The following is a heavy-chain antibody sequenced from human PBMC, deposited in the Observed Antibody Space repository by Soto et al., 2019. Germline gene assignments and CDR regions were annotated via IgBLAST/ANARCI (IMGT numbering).Heavy chain of an antibody. V-gene: IGHV5-10-1*01. Sequence: ASVKVSCKASGYTFTSYGISWVRQMPGKGLEWMGRIDPSDSYTNYSPSFQGHVTISADKSISTAYLQWSSLKASDTAMYYCARRGIYSSGWSIRAGSYWYFDLWGRGTLVTVSS. CDR2: IDPSDSYT. J-gene: IGHJ2*01. D-gene: IGHD6-19*01. CDR3: ARRGIYSSGWSIRAGSYWYFDL. CDR1: GYTFTSYG.